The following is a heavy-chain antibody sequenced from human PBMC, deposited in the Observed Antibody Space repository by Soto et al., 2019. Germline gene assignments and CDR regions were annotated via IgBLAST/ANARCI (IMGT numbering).Heavy chain of an antibody. CDR1: GGSFSGYY. J-gene: IGHJ6*02. Sequence: SETLSLTCAVYGGSFSGYYWSWIRQPPGKGLEWIGEINHSGSTNYNPSLKSRVTISVDTSKNQFSLKLSSVTAADTAVYYCARDLGVVPAARGYGMDVWGQGTTVTVSS. D-gene: IGHD2-2*01. CDR2: INHSGST. CDR3: ARDLGVVPAARGYGMDV. V-gene: IGHV4-34*01.